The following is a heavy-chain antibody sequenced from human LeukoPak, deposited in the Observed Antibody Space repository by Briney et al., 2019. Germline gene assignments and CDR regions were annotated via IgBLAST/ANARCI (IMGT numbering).Heavy chain of an antibody. V-gene: IGHV4-4*07. CDR3: ARGRPYCGGDCFWSSYYYYGMDV. CDR1: GGSISSYY. CDR2: IYTSGST. Sequence: PSETLSLTCTVSGGSISSYYWSWIRQPAGKGLEWIGRIYTSGSTNYNPSLKSRVTMSVDTSKNQFSLKLSSVTAADTAVYYCARGRPYCGGDCFWSSYYYYGMDVWGQGTTVTVSS. D-gene: IGHD2-21*02. J-gene: IGHJ6*02.